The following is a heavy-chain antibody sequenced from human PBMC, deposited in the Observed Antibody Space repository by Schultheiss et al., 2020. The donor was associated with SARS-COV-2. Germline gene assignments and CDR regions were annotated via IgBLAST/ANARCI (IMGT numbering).Heavy chain of an antibody. V-gene: IGHV4-34*01. J-gene: IGHJ4*02. CDR1: GGSFSGYY. D-gene: IGHD6-19*01. Sequence: SETLSLTCAVYGGSFSGYYWSWIRQPPGKGLEWIGSIYYSGSTYYNPSLKSRVTISVDTSKNQFSLKLSAVTAADTAMYYCARQDVTVAGTLFGAPFDNWGQGTLVTVSS. CDR2: IYYSGST. CDR3: ARQDVTVAGTLFGAPFDN.